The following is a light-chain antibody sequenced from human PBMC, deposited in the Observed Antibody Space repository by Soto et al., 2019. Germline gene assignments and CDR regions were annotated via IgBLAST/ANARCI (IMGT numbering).Light chain of an antibody. J-gene: IGLJ3*02. CDR2: EVS. CDR3: SSYAGSNFWV. Sequence: QSALTQPPSASGSPGQSVTISCTGTSSDVGGYTYVSWYQQHPGKAPKLIIYEVSKRPSGVPDRFSGSKSGNTASLTVSGLQAEDEADYYCSSYAGSNFWVFGGRTKLTVL. V-gene: IGLV2-8*01. CDR1: SSDVGGYTY.